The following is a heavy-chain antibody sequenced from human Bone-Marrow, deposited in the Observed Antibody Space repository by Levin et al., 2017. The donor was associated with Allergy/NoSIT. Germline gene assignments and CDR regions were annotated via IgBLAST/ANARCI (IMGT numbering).Heavy chain of an antibody. CDR2: IYNTGTT. Sequence: PSETLSLTCIVSGGSITSSYWSWIRQPPGKGLEWIGYIYNTGTTKYNPSLKSRLTMSIDTSKSHFSLKLNSVTAADTAVYYCARYTSGWYYGDAFDIWGQGTLVTVSS. CDR1: GGSITSSY. J-gene: IGHJ3*02. V-gene: IGHV4-59*01. CDR3: ARYTSGWYYGDAFDI. D-gene: IGHD6-19*01.